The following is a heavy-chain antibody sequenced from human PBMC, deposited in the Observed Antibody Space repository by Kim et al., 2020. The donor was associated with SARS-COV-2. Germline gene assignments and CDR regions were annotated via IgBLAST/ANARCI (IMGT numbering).Heavy chain of an antibody. D-gene: IGHD1-26*01. V-gene: IGHV3-33*01. CDR3: ASDLLVGATSYGMDV. CDR2: IWYDGSNK. CDR1: GFTFSSYG. Sequence: GGSLTLSCAASGFTFSSYGMHWVRQAPGKGLEWVSVIWYDGSNKYYADSVKGRFTISRDNSKNTLYLQMNSLRAEDTSVYYCASDLLVGATSYGMDVWGQGTTVTVSS. J-gene: IGHJ6*02.